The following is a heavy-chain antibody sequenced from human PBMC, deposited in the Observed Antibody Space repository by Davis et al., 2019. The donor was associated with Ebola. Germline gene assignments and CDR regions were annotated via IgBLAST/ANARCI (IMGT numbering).Heavy chain of an antibody. D-gene: IGHD3-3*01. CDR1: GGSISSGGYY. CDR2: IYYSGST. Sequence: PSETLSLTCTVSGGSISSGGYYWSWIRQHPGKGLEWIGYIYYSGSTNYNPSLKSRLTILVDTSKNQFSLNLSSVTAADTAVYYCARGGTRTLRFLVPYMDVWGKGTTVTVSS. J-gene: IGHJ6*03. CDR3: ARGGTRTLRFLVPYMDV. V-gene: IGHV4-31*03.